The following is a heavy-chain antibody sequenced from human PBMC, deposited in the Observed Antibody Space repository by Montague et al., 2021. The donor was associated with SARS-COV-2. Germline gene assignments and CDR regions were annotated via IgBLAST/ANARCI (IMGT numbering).Heavy chain of an antibody. V-gene: IGHV4-34*01. CDR2: INHRGST. CDR3: ARGTKRVFTYDYDSSGYASDY. Sequence: SETLSLTCAVYGGSFSGYYWCWIRHPPRQGLELVGEINHRGSTKSNPSLKSRVTISVYTSKNQFSLTLSSVSVADTAAYDCARGTKRVFTYDYDSSGYASDYWGQGTLVTVSS. J-gene: IGHJ4*02. CDR1: GGSFSGYY. D-gene: IGHD3-22*01.